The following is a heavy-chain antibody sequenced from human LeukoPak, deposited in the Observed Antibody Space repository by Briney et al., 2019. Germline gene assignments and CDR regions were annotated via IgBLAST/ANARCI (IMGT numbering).Heavy chain of an antibody. CDR2: IYYSGST. Sequence: SETLSLTCTVSGGSISSYYWSWIRQPPGKGLEWIGNIYYSGSTNYNPSLKSRVTISVDTSKNQFSLKLSSVTAADTAVYYCASPIDTHIGSLLFDYLGQGTLVTVSS. J-gene: IGHJ4*02. CDR3: ASPIDTHIGSLLFDY. V-gene: IGHV4-59*01. D-gene: IGHD1-26*01. CDR1: GGSISSYY.